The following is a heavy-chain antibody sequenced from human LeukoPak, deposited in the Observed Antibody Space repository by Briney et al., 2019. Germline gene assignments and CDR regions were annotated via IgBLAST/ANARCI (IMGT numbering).Heavy chain of an antibody. J-gene: IGHJ4*02. V-gene: IGHV4-59*08. Sequence: SETLSLTCTVSGVSISSYYWSWIRQPPGKGLEWIGYIYYSGSTNYNPSLKSRVTISVDTSKNQFSLKLSSVTAADTAVYYCASQTKGYCSGGSCYNGFDYWGQGTLVTVSS. CDR2: IYYSGST. CDR1: GVSISSYY. D-gene: IGHD2-15*01. CDR3: ASQTKGYCSGGSCYNGFDY.